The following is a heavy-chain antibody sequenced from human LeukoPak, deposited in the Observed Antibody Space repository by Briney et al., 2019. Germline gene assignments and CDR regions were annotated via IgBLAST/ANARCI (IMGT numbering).Heavy chain of an antibody. CDR2: MNPKNGAT. J-gene: IGHJ5*02. Sequence: GASVKVSCKASGYTFTSYGINWVRQATGQGLEWMGWMNPKNGATGYAQKFQGRVTMTRDTSIGTAYMELSSLVSEDTAAYYCARMDRLSATPTTDWFGPWGQGTLVTVSS. CDR3: ARMDRLSATPTTDWFGP. CDR1: GYTFTSYG. D-gene: IGHD3-16*02. V-gene: IGHV1-8*01.